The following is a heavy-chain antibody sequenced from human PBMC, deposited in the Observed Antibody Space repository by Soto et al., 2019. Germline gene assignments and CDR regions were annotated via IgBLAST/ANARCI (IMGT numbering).Heavy chain of an antibody. J-gene: IGHJ5*02. CDR2: ISSSSSTI. Sequence: EVQLVESGGGLVQPGGSLRLSCAASGFTFSSYSMNWVRQAPGKGLEWVSYISSSSSTIYYADSVKGRFTISRDNAKNSLYLQMNSLRAEDTAVYYCARMIVVPAARQNWFDPWGQGTLVTVSS. V-gene: IGHV3-48*01. CDR3: ARMIVVPAARQNWFDP. D-gene: IGHD2-2*01. CDR1: GFTFSSYS.